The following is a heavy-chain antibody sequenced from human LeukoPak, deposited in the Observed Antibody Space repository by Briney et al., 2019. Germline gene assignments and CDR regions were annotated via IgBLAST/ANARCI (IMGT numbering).Heavy chain of an antibody. V-gene: IGHV1-8*03. CDR1: GYTFTSYD. CDR3: ATSAHSGWYAFDI. CDR2: MNPNSGNT. J-gene: IGHJ3*02. D-gene: IGHD6-19*01. Sequence: ASVKVSXKASGYTFTSYDINWVRQATGQGLEWMGWMNPNSGNTGYAQKFQGRVTITRNTSISTAYMELSSLRSEDTAVYYCATSAHSGWYAFDIWGQGTMVTVSS.